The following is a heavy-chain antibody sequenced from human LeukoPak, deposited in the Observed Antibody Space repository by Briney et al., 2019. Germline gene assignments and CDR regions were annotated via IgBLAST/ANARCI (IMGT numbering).Heavy chain of an antibody. J-gene: IGHJ4*02. V-gene: IGHV1-69*06. Sequence: SVKVSCKASGGTFSSYAISWVRQAPGQGLEWIGGIIPIFGTANYAQKFQGRVTITADTSTSTAYMELRSLTSDDTAVYYCARETYSNILTGTDYWGPGTLVTVSS. CDR3: ARETYSNILTGTDY. CDR1: GGTFSSYA. CDR2: IIPIFGTA. D-gene: IGHD3-9*01.